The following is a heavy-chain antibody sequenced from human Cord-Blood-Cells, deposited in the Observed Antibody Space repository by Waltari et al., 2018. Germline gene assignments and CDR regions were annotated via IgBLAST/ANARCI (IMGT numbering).Heavy chain of an antibody. Sequence: QVQLVQSGAEVKKPGASVKVSCKASGYTFTSYGISWVRQAPGQGLEWMGWISAYNGNTNYAQKLQGRVPMTTDTATSTAYMGLRSLRSDDTAVYYCARGGCSSTSCYTLNWFDPWGQGTLVTVSS. CDR2: ISAYNGNT. D-gene: IGHD2-2*02. CDR1: GYTFTSYG. CDR3: ARGGCSSTSCYTLNWFDP. V-gene: IGHV1-18*01. J-gene: IGHJ5*02.